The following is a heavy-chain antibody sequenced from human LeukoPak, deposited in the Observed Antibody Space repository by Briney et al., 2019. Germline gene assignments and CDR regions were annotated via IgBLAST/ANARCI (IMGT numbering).Heavy chain of an antibody. Sequence: GGSLRPSCTASGFTFSSLAMTWVRQAPGKGLEWVSTIRSNGDTTYNADSVKGRFTISRDNSKNTMYLELNSLRVEDTATFYCAKLFIAARLVDYWGQGTLVTVSS. CDR1: GFTFSSLA. CDR3: AKLFIAARLVDY. D-gene: IGHD6-6*01. V-gene: IGHV3-23*01. J-gene: IGHJ4*02. CDR2: IRSNGDTT.